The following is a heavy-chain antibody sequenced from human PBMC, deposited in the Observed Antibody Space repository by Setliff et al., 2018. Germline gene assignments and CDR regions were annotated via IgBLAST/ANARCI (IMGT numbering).Heavy chain of an antibody. J-gene: IGHJ4*02. CDR1: GFTFSSYS. V-gene: IGHV3-48*01. CDR2: ISSSSTI. CDR3: ARVYDFWSGYYVDY. D-gene: IGHD3-3*01. Sequence: PGGSLRLSCAASGFTFSSYSMNWVRQAPGKGLEWVSYISSSSTIYYADSVKGRFTISRDNAKNSLYLQMNSLRAEDTAVYYCARVYDFWSGYYVDYWGQGTLVTV.